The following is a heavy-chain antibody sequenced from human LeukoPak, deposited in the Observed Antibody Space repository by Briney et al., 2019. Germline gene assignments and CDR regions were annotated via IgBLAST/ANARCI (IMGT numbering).Heavy chain of an antibody. V-gene: IGHV4-39*07. Sequence: SETLSLTCTVSGGSISSSSYYWGWIRQPPGKGLEWIGSIYYSGSTNYNPSLKSRVTISVDTSKNQFSLKLSSVTAADTAVYYCARVSPKWGTRELDYWGQGTLVTVSS. J-gene: IGHJ4*02. D-gene: IGHD3-16*01. CDR3: ARVSPKWGTRELDY. CDR2: IYYSGST. CDR1: GGSISSSSYY.